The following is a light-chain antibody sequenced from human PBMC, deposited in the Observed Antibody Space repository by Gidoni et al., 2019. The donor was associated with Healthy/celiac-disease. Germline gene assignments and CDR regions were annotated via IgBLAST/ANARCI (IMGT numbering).Light chain of an antibody. CDR2: AAS. J-gene: IGKJ3*01. CDR3: QQSYSTPLFT. Sequence: DIQMTQSTSSLSASVGDRVTITCRASQSISSYLNWYQQKPGKAPKLLIYAASSLQSGVPSRFSGSGSVTDFTLTISSLQPEDFATYYCQQSYSTPLFTFGPGTKVDIK. V-gene: IGKV1-39*01. CDR1: QSISSY.